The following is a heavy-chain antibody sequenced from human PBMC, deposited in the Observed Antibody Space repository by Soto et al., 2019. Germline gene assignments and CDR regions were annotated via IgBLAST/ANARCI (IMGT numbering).Heavy chain of an antibody. CDR3: ARAPYDILTGYYSGPGDYYYYYMDV. CDR1: GFTFSSYS. CDR2: ISSSSSTI. V-gene: IGHV3-48*01. Sequence: GGSLRLSCAASGFTFSSYSMNWVRQAPGKGLEWVSYISSSSSTIYYADSVKGRFTISRDDAKNSLYLQMNSLRAEDTAVYYCARAPYDILTGYYSGPGDYYYYYMDVWGKGTTVTVSS. J-gene: IGHJ6*03. D-gene: IGHD3-9*01.